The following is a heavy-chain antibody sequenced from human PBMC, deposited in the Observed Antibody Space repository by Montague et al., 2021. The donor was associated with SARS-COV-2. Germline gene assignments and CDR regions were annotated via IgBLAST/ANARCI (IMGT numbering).Heavy chain of an antibody. Sequence: SETLSLTCAVYDGSFSDYSWTWIRQPPGKGLEWIGEINHRGSTNYNPSLKSRVTISVDTSKNQFPLKMTSVTAADTAVYYCARGRQHINMVVVVVTGGEYYLDXWGQGTLVAVSS. CDR2: INHRGST. CDR1: DGSFSDYS. V-gene: IGHV4-34*01. D-gene: IGHD3-22*01. J-gene: IGHJ4*02. CDR3: ARGRQHINMVVVVVTGGEYYLDX.